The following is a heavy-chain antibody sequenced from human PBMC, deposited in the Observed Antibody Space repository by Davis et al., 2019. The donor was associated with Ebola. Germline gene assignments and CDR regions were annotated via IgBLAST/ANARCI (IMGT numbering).Heavy chain of an antibody. CDR1: GYSITNGYF. D-gene: IGHD1-7*01. CDR3: ARGRRPKLELRYNYYGMDV. J-gene: IGHJ6*04. V-gene: IGHV4-38-2*01. CDR2: IYYSGNT. Sequence: SETLSLTCGVSGYSITNGYFWGWVRQPPGKGLEWIGNIYYSGNTYYTPSLKSRATISVDTSKNQFSLKLSSVTAADTAVYYCARGRRPKLELRYNYYGMDVWGKGTTVTVSS.